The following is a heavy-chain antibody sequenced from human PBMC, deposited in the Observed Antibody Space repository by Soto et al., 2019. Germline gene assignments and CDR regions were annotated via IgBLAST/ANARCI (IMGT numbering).Heavy chain of an antibody. J-gene: IGHJ4*02. V-gene: IGHV3-30*03. CDR2: ISSDGSRK. CDR3: ARGCSGGTNCFYFDF. Sequence: QVHLVESGGGVVQPGRSLRLSCAASGFTFGNFGIHWVRQAPGKGLEWVADISSDGSRKFYADSVKGRFTISRDNYKNTLYLQMNSLRTEDTAVYFCARGCSGGTNCFYFDFWGQGILVTVSS. CDR1: GFTFGNFG. D-gene: IGHD6-13*01.